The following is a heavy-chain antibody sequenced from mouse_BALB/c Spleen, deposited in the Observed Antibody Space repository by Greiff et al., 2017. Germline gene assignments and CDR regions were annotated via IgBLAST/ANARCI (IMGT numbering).Heavy chain of an antibody. CDR3: ARGEDYYGSSGFAY. Sequence: DVQLVESGGGLVKPGGSLKLSCAASGFTFSDYYMYWVRQTPEKRLEWVATISDGGSYTYYPDSVKGRFTISRDNAKNNLYLQMSSLKSEDTAMYYCARGEDYYGSSGFAYWGQGTLVTVSA. CDR2: ISDGGSYT. J-gene: IGHJ3*01. D-gene: IGHD1-1*01. V-gene: IGHV5-4*02. CDR1: GFTFSDYY.